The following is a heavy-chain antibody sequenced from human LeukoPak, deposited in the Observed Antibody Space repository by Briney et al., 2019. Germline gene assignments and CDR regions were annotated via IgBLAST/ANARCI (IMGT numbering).Heavy chain of an antibody. Sequence: GGSLRLSCEASGFTFNILSMNWVRQAPGKGLEWLSYIGGSTGIIWYADSVKGRFTISRDNAKNSLYLQMNSLGVEDTAVYFCVRDHLFAFDYWGRGALITVSS. CDR1: GFTFNILS. CDR2: IGGSTGII. J-gene: IGHJ4*02. V-gene: IGHV3-48*01. CDR3: VRDHLFAFDY.